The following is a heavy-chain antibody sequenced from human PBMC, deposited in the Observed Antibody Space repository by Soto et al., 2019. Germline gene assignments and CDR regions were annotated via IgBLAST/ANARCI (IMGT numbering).Heavy chain of an antibody. J-gene: IGHJ4*02. CDR2: ISGTSSYT. Sequence: GGSLRLSCAASGFTFSDYYMSWIRQAPGKGLEWVSYISGTSSYTNYADSVKGRFTISRDNAKKSLYLDMSSLRAEDTAVYYCARDRAFCGGDCYPGYFDYWGQGILVTVSS. D-gene: IGHD2-21*02. CDR1: GFTFSDYY. V-gene: IGHV3-11*06. CDR3: ARDRAFCGGDCYPGYFDY.